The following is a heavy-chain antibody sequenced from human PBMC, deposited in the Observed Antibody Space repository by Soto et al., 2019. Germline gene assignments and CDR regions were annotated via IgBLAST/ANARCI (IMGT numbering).Heavy chain of an antibody. V-gene: IGHV4-31*03. CDR2: IYYSGST. CDR1: GGSISSGGYY. J-gene: IGHJ6*02. Sequence: QVQLQESGPGLVKPSQTLSLTCTVSGGSISSGGYYWSWIRQHPGKGLEWIGYIYYSGSTYYNPSLKSRVTISVDTSKNQFSLKLSYVTAADTAVYYCARDHPDGSHYGMDVWGQGTTVTVSS. D-gene: IGHD3-10*01. CDR3: ARDHPDGSHYGMDV.